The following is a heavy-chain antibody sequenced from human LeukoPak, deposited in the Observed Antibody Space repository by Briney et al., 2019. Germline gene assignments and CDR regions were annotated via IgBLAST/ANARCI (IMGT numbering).Heavy chain of an antibody. CDR2: ISGSGGST. Sequence: GGSLRLSCAASGFTFSSYAMSWVRQDPGKGLEWVSAISGSGGSTYYADSVKGRFTISRDNAKNSLYLELHSLRAEDTAVCYCARQYYDIWSGYYTADYYFDYWGQGTLVTVSS. CDR3: ARQYYDIWSGYYTADYYFDY. CDR1: GFTFSSYA. V-gene: IGHV3-23*01. D-gene: IGHD3-3*01. J-gene: IGHJ4*02.